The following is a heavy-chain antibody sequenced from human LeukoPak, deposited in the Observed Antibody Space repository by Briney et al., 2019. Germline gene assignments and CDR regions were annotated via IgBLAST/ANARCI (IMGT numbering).Heavy chain of an antibody. D-gene: IGHD2-8*01. Sequence: PGGPLRLSCAASGFTFSSYGMHWVRQAPGKGLEWVAYIQYDGSNEQYADSVKGRFSISRDGSKNILYLQMNSLRTEDTAVYYCAKDRCSNGIGCYYYYMDVWGKGTTVTISS. J-gene: IGHJ6*03. V-gene: IGHV3-30*02. CDR3: AKDRCSNGIGCYYYYMDV. CDR1: GFTFSSYG. CDR2: IQYDGSNE.